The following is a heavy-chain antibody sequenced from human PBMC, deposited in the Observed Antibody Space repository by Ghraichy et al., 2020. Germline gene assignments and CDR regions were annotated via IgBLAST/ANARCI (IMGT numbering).Heavy chain of an antibody. Sequence: GGSLRLSCAASGFTFSNYAMSWARQVPGEGLEWVSSINGGGNNRYYADSVKGRFIISRDNSKNTLYLQMNSLRAEDTALYYCAKTVGFDTWGQGTMVTVSS. CDR3: AKTVGFDT. J-gene: IGHJ3*02. CDR1: GFTFSNYA. D-gene: IGHD3-3*01. V-gene: IGHV3-23*01. CDR2: INGGGNNR.